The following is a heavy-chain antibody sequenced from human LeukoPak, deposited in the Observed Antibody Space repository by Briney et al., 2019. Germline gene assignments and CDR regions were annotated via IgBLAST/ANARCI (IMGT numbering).Heavy chain of an antibody. V-gene: IGHV3-21*01. CDR2: ISSSSSYI. CDR1: GFTFSSYS. Sequence: GGSLRLSCAASGFTFSSYSMNWVRQAPGKGLEWVSSISSSSSYIYYADSVKGRFTISRDNAKNSLYLQMNSLRAEDTAVYYCVRDWAPASMQAAPFDCWGQGTLVTVSS. CDR3: VRDWAPASMQAAPFDC. D-gene: IGHD2/OR15-2a*01. J-gene: IGHJ4*02.